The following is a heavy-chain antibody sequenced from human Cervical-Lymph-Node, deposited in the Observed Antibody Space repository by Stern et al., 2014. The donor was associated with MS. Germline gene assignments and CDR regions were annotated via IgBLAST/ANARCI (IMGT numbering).Heavy chain of an antibody. CDR1: GGSFSGYY. CDR2: INHSGST. D-gene: IGHD3-10*01. J-gene: IGHJ4*02. Sequence: QVQLQQWGAGLLKPSETLSLTCAVYGGSFSGYYRSWIRQPPGKGLEWIGEINHSGSTNYNPSLKSRVTISVDTSKNQFSLKLSSVTAADTAVYYCACRRRGPIGYWGQGTLVTVSS. CDR3: ACRRRGPIGY. V-gene: IGHV4-34*01.